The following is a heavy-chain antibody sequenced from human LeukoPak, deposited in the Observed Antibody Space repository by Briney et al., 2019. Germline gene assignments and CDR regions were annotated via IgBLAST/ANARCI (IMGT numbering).Heavy chain of an antibody. D-gene: IGHD6-19*01. CDR1: GGSISSYY. Sequence: PSETLSLTCTVSGGSISSYYWSWIRQPPGKGLEWIGYIYYSGSTNYNPSLKSRVTISVDTSKNQFSLKLSSVTAADTAVYYCAREWGSGYYFDYWGQGTLVTVSS. J-gene: IGHJ4*02. CDR3: AREWGSGYYFDY. CDR2: IYYSGST. V-gene: IGHV4-59*01.